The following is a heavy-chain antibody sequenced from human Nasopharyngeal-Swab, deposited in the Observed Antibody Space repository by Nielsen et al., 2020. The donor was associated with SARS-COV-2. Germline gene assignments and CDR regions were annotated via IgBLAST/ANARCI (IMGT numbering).Heavy chain of an antibody. V-gene: IGHV3-30*18. CDR1: GFTFSSYG. D-gene: IGHD4-23*01. Sequence: GGSLRLSCAASGFTFSSYGMHWVRQAPGKGLEWVAVISYDGSNKYYADSVKGRFTISRDNSKNTLYLQMNSLRAEDTAVYYCAKLGGNSDGSYFDYWAREPWSPSPQ. J-gene: IGHJ4*02. CDR2: ISYDGSNK. CDR3: AKLGGNSDGSYFDY.